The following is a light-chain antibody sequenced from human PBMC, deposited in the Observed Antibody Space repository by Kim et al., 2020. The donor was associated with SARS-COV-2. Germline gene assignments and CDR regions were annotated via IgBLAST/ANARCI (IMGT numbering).Light chain of an antibody. Sequence: EIVLTQSPGTLSLSQGDRATLACRASEHVTSTSLAWYQQKPGQAPRLLIYGASSRVTGVPDRFIGSGYGTDFSLTIRRLEPEDFAVYYCKQYGSLTGLTFGGGSKVDIK. CDR2: GAS. V-gene: IGKV3-20*01. J-gene: IGKJ4*01. CDR3: KQYGSLTGLT. CDR1: EHVTSTS.